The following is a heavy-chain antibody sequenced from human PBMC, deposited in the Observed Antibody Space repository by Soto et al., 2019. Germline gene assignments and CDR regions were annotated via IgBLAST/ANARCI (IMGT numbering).Heavy chain of an antibody. CDR2: IYYSGST. J-gene: IGHJ6*02. Sequence: LSLTCTVSGGSISSYYWSWIRQPPGKGLEWIGYIYYSGSTNYNPSLKSRVTISVDTSKNQFSLKLSSVTAADTAVYYCARDRTWDYYGMDVWGQGTTVTVSS. V-gene: IGHV4-59*01. D-gene: IGHD7-27*01. CDR1: GGSISSYY. CDR3: ARDRTWDYYGMDV.